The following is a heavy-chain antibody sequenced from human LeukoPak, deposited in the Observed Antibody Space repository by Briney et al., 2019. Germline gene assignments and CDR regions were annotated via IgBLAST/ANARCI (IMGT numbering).Heavy chain of an antibody. Sequence: SETLSLTCTVSGGSISSYYWSWIRQPPGKGLEWIGYIYYGGSTNYNPPLKSRVTISVDTSKNQFSLKLSSVTAADTAVYYCARGSGIRDWFDPWGQGTLVTVSS. CDR1: GGSISSYY. CDR2: IYYGGST. V-gene: IGHV4-59*01. D-gene: IGHD2-15*01. J-gene: IGHJ5*02. CDR3: ARGSGIRDWFDP.